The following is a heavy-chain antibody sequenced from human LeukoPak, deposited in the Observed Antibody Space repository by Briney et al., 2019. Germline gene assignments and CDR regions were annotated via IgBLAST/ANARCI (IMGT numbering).Heavy chain of an antibody. CDR1: GYTLTSYG. J-gene: IGHJ3*02. CDR2: ISAYNGNT. Sequence: ASVKVSCKTSGYTLTSYGISWVRQAPGQGLEWMGWISAYNGNTRYAQKVQGRLTVTKDTSTTTVYMELRGLRSDDTAVYYCARDAFDIWGQGTMVTVSS. CDR3: ARDAFDI. V-gene: IGHV1-18*01.